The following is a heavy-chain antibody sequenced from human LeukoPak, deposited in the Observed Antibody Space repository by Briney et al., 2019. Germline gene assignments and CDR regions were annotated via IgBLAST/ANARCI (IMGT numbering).Heavy chain of an antibody. CDR3: ANSYTVTTSPFDY. CDR1: GFTFSSYA. V-gene: IGHV3-23*01. CDR2: ISGSGDNT. D-gene: IGHD4-17*01. J-gene: IGHJ4*02. Sequence: RTGGSLRLSCAASGFTFSSYAMNWVRQAPGKGLEWVSIISGSGDNTYYTDSVKGRFTISRDNSKNTLFLQMNSLRAEDTAVYFCANSYTVTTSPFDYWGQGTLVSVSS.